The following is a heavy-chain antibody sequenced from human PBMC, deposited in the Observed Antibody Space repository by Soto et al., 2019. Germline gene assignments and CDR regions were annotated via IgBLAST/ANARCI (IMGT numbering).Heavy chain of an antibody. CDR2: TYYRSKWYN. CDR3: ALNTKTSIRSMDV. J-gene: IGHJ6*03. Sequence: LQTLSLTCAISGDSVYSNSAAWNWIRQSPSRGLEWLGRTYYRSKWYNDYAVSVKSRITINPDTSKNQFSLQLNSVTPEDTAVYYCALNTKTSIRSMDVWGKGTTVTVSS. CDR1: GDSVYSNSAA. V-gene: IGHV6-1*01. D-gene: IGHD4-17*01.